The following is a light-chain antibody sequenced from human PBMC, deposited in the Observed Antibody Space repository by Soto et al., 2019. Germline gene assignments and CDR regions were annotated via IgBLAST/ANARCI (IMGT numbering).Light chain of an antibody. CDR2: AAS. J-gene: IGKJ4*01. CDR3: QQTYSIPLT. CDR1: QNINTY. Sequence: DIQMTQSPSSLSSSIGYSVTITCRSSQNINTYLNWYQQKPGKAPNLLIYAASSLQSGVPLRFSGGGSGTDFTLTISSLQPEDFETYYCQQTYSIPLTFGGGTKVDIK. V-gene: IGKV1-39*01.